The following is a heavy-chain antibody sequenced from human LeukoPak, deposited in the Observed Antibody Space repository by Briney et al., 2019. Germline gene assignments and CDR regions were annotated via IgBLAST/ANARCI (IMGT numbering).Heavy chain of an antibody. CDR1: GGSISSSNW. Sequence: SGTLSLTCAVSGGSISSSNWRSWLRPPPGEGLGLIGEIYHSGSTNYNLSVKSRFTISVDKSKNQFSLNLSSVTAADTGVYYSARDAADGDHVLPWFDPWGQGTLVTASS. D-gene: IGHD4-17*01. CDR3: ARDAADGDHVLPWFDP. CDR2: IYHSGST. V-gene: IGHV4-4*02. J-gene: IGHJ5*02.